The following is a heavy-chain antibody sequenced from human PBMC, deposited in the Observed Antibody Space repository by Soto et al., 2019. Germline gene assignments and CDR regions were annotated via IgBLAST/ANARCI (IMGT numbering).Heavy chain of an antibody. J-gene: IGHJ4*02. CDR1: GFIFSNYD. CDR2: ILGSGGTT. V-gene: IGHV3-23*01. CDR3: AKRPQDCSGGSCYRNYFDY. Sequence: EVQLLESGGGLVQPGGSLRLSCAASGFIFSNYDMSWVRLAPGKGLEWVSVILGSGGTTYYADSVKGRFTISRDNSKNTLYLQMNSLRAEDTAVYFCAKRPQDCSGGSCYRNYFDYWGQGTLVTVSS. D-gene: IGHD2-15*01.